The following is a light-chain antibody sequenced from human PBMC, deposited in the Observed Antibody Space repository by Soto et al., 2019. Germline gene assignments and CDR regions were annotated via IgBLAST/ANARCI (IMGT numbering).Light chain of an antibody. Sequence: EIVLTQSPGPLSLSPGERATLSCRSSQSGSSSYLAWYQQKPGQAPRLLIYDASSRATGIPDRFSGSGSGTDFTLTISRLEPEDVAVYYCHQYGRSPPTLGQGTKVDIK. CDR2: DAS. CDR1: QSGSSSY. J-gene: IGKJ1*01. CDR3: HQYGRSPPT. V-gene: IGKV3-20*01.